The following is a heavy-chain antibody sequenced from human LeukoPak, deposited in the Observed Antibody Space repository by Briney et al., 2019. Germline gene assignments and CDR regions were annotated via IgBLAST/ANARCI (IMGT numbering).Heavy chain of an antibody. V-gene: IGHV3-23*01. CDR1: GFTFCIHG. D-gene: IGHD3-16*01. CDR2: ISGGDDST. Sequence: GGSLRLSCVASGFTFCIHGISWVRQAPGEGLEWVSTISGGDDSTYYTGSVRGRFTISRDNSKNTLYLQMNSLRAEDTALYYCAKVWWGKRTLDYWGQGNQVTVSS. J-gene: IGHJ4*02. CDR3: AKVWWGKRTLDY.